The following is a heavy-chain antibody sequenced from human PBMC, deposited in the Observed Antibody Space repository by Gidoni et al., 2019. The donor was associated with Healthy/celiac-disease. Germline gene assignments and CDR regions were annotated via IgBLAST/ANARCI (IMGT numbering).Heavy chain of an antibody. CDR1: GFTFSSYA. CDR2: ISGSGGST. CDR3: AKEVPEGRITFGGVIAGFDY. V-gene: IGHV3-23*01. Sequence: EVQLLESGGGLVQPGGSLRLSCAASGFTFSSYAMSWVRQAPGKGLEWVSAISGSGGSTYYADSVKGRFTISRDNSKNTLYLQMNSLRAEDTAVYYCAKEVPEGRITFGGVIAGFDYWGQGTLVTVSS. D-gene: IGHD3-16*02. J-gene: IGHJ4*02.